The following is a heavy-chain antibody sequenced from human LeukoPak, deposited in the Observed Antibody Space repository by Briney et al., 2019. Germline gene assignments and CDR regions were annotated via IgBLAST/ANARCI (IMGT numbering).Heavy chain of an antibody. CDR3: AREMATVNYYYYGMDV. Sequence: GAWVKVSCKASGGTFSSYAISWVRQAPGQGLEWMGRIIPILGIANYAQKFQGRVTITADKSTSTAYMELSSLRSEDTAVYYCAREMATVNYYYYGMDVWGQGTTVTVSS. J-gene: IGHJ6*02. CDR1: GGTFSSYA. CDR2: IIPILGIA. D-gene: IGHD5-24*01. V-gene: IGHV1-69*04.